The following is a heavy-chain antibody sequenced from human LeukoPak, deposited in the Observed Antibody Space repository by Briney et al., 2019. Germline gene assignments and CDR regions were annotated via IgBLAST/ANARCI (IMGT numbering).Heavy chain of an antibody. CDR3: ARATDYNTLDY. CDR2: TLYEGRNK. D-gene: IGHD1-14*01. Sequence: PGGSLRLSCAASGFTFSGYSMNWVRQAPGKGLEWVALTLYEGRNKYNVDSVKGRFTISRDNYKNTLYPQMNSLRADDTAVYYCARATDYNTLDYWGQGTLVTVSS. V-gene: IGHV3-30*03. J-gene: IGHJ4*02. CDR1: GFTFSGYS.